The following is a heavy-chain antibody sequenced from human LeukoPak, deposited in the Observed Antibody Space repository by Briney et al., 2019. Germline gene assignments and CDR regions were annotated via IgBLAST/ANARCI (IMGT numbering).Heavy chain of an antibody. CDR2: INHSGIT. CDR1: SYSITSSYSSTSSYY. J-gene: IGHJ3*02. V-gene: IGHV4-38-2*01. D-gene: IGHD4-17*01. CDR3: AGVRYGDYQGYDAFDI. Sequence: SETLSLTCDVSSYSITSSYSSTSSYYWGWIRQPPGKGLEWIGSINHSGITFYNPSLKSRVTISVDTSKNQFSLKLSSVTAADTAVYYCAGVRYGDYQGYDAFDIWGQGTMVTVSS.